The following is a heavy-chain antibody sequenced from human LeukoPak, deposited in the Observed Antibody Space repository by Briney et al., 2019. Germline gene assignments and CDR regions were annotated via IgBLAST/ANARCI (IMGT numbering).Heavy chain of an antibody. CDR3: AKDIRDSGYDLWFWYFDL. V-gene: IGHV3-9*01. CDR1: GFTFDDYA. Sequence: PGRSLRLSCAASGFTFDDYAMHWVRHAPGKGLEWVSGISWNSGSIGYADSVKGRFTISRDNAKNSLYLQMNSLRAEDTALYYCAKDIRDSGYDLWFWYFDLWGRGTLVTVSS. CDR2: ISWNSGSI. J-gene: IGHJ2*01. D-gene: IGHD5-12*01.